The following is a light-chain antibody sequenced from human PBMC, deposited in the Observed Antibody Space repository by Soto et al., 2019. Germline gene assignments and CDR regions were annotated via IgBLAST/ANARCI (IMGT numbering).Light chain of an antibody. CDR3: QHRSSWPPFT. CDR1: QSVSSY. V-gene: IGKV3-11*01. CDR2: DVS. Sequence: EIVLTQSPATLSLSPGERATLSCRASQSVSSYLAWYQQKPGQAPRLLIYDVSNRATGIPARFSGSGFGTDFTLTISRLEPEDFAVYYCQHRSSWPPFTFGPGTKVDI. J-gene: IGKJ3*01.